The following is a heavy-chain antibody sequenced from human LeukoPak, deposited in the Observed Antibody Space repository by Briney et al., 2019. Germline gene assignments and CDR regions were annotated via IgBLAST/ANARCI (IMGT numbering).Heavy chain of an antibody. J-gene: IGHJ4*02. CDR3: ARGAAVAIDY. D-gene: IGHD6-19*01. CDR2: IYTSGCT. Sequence: SETLSLTCTVSGGSISSGSYYWTWIRQPAGKGLEWIGRIYTSGCTNYNPSLKSRVTISEDTSKNQFSLKLGSVTAADTAVYYCARGAAVAIDYWGQGTLVTVSS. CDR1: GGSISSGSYY. V-gene: IGHV4-61*02.